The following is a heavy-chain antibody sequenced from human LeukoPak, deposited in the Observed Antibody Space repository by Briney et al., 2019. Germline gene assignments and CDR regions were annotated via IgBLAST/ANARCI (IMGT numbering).Heavy chain of an antibody. V-gene: IGHV3-30*03. CDR1: GFTFSSYG. D-gene: IGHD3-3*01. CDR2: ISYDGSNK. J-gene: IGHJ6*02. CDR3: ATIYDFWSGYSNYYYYGMDV. Sequence: PGRSLRLSCAASGFTFSSYGMHWVREAPGKGLEWVAVISYDGSNKYYTDSVKGRFTISRDNSKNTLSLQMNSLRAEDTAVYYCATIYDFWSGYSNYYYYGMDVWRQGTTVTVSS.